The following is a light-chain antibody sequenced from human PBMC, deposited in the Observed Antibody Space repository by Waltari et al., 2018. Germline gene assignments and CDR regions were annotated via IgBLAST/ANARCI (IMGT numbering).Light chain of an antibody. CDR3: QHHLRLPTT. CDR1: QSVGTY. J-gene: IGKJ1*01. V-gene: IGKV3-20*01. Sequence: EIVLTQSPGTLSLSPGERATLSCRASQSVGTYLAWYQQKPGQAPRLLIYGAYSRAAGIPDRFSGSGYGTDFSLTISRLEPEDFAVYFCQHHLRLPTTFGQGTKVEIK. CDR2: GAY.